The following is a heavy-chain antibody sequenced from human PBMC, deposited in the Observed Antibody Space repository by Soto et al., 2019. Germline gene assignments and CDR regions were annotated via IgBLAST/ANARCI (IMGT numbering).Heavy chain of an antibody. CDR1: GFAFSSYD. Sequence: PGGSLRLSCSASGFAFSSYDMNWVRLAPGKGLEYVSASTSDGGSTNFADSVKGRFTISRDNSRNMLYLQMSSLRAEDTAIYYCVKPPAYYYDSSAYYYAWGQGTLVTVSS. V-gene: IGHV3-64D*06. CDR2: STSDGGST. J-gene: IGHJ5*02. CDR3: VKPPAYYYDSSAYYYA. D-gene: IGHD3-22*01.